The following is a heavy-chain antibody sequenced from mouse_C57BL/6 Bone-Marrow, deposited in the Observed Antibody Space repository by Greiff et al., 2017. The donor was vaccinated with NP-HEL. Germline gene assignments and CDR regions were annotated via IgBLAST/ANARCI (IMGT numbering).Heavy chain of an antibody. Sequence: DVHLVESGPRLVKPSQSLSLTCSVTGYSITSGYYWNWIRQFPGNKLEWMGYISYDGSNNYNPSLKNRISITRDTSKNQFFLKLNSVTTEDTATYYCASSFYYGTFAYWGQGTLVTVSA. D-gene: IGHD1-1*01. CDR2: ISYDGSN. V-gene: IGHV3-6*01. CDR1: GYSITSGYY. CDR3: ASSFYYGTFAY. J-gene: IGHJ3*01.